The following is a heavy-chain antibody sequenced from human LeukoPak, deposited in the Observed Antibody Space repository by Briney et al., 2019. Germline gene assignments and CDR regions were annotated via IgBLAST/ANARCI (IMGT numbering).Heavy chain of an antibody. CDR1: GYSFTNYW. CDR2: IYPGDSDT. Sequence: GESLKISCKGSGYSFTNYWIGWVRQMPGKGLEWMGIIYPGDSDTRYSPSFQGQVTISADKSISTAYLQWSSLKASDTAMYYCARHQSGSYYRNWFDPWGQGTLVTVSS. D-gene: IGHD1-26*01. J-gene: IGHJ5*02. CDR3: ARHQSGSYYRNWFDP. V-gene: IGHV5-51*01.